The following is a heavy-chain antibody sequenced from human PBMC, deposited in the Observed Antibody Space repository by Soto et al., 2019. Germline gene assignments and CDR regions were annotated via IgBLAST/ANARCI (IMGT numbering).Heavy chain of an antibody. D-gene: IGHD6-13*01. CDR2: ISNNGAHT. CDR1: GFTFSNYE. CDR3: ARGGYGSRWPNVYLDV. Sequence: VGSLRLSCAASGFTFSNYEMHWVRQAPGKGLEYVSGISNNGAHTDYAKSVKGRFTISRDNSENTLYLQMGSLRAEDMALYYCARGGYGSRWPNVYLDVWGKGTTVTVPS. J-gene: IGHJ6*03. V-gene: IGHV3-64*01.